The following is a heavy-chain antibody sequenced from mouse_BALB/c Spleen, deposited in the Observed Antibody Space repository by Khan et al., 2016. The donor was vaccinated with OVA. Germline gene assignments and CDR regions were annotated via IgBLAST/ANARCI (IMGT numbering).Heavy chain of an antibody. D-gene: IGHD2-12*01. CDR3: ARNSYRYDLTY. V-gene: IGHV2-2*01. J-gene: IGHJ3*01. Sequence: QVQLKQSGPGLVQPSQSLSITCTVSGFSLITYGVHWVRQSPGKGLEWLGVIWSDGSTDYNAAFISSLSITKDNSKSQVFFKMNSLQADDTAIYYCARNSYRYDLTYWGRGTLVTVSA. CDR1: GFSLITYG. CDR2: IWSDGST.